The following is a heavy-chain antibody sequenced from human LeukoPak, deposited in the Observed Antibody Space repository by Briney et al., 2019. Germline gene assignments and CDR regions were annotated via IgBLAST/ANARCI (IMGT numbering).Heavy chain of an antibody. CDR2: INHSGST. CDR1: GGSISSYY. CDR3: ARHGPVWGSYRSPDY. V-gene: IGHV4-34*01. D-gene: IGHD3-16*02. J-gene: IGHJ4*02. Sequence: SSETLSLTCTVSGGSISSYYWSWIRQPPGKGLEWIGEINHSGSTNYNPSLKSRITISVDTSKNQFSLKLSSVTAADTAVYYCARHGPVWGSYRSPDYWGQGTLVTVSS.